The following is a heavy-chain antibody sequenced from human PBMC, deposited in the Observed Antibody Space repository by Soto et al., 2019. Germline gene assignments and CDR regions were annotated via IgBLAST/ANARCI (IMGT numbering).Heavy chain of an antibody. Sequence: PGGSLRLSCVASGFTFSTYAMTWVRQAPGKGLEWVSATSATGGSTYYADSMKGRFTISRDNSKNTLYLQMNSLRAEDTAVYYCAKGTKIAFLNWFAPWGQGTLVTVSS. D-gene: IGHD6-13*01. J-gene: IGHJ5*02. CDR3: AKGTKIAFLNWFAP. V-gene: IGHV3-23*01. CDR1: GFTFSTYA. CDR2: TSATGGST.